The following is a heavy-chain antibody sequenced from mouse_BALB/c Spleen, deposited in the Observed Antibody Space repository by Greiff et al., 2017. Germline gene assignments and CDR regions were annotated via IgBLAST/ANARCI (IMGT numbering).Heavy chain of an antibody. V-gene: IGHV5-9-4*01. CDR1: GFTFSSYA. CDR2: ISSGGSYT. J-gene: IGHJ3*01. Sequence: EVQRVESGGGLVKPGGSLKLSCAASGFTFSSYAMSWVRQSPEKRLEWVAEISSGGSYTYYPDTVTGRFTISRDNAKNTLYLEMSSLRSEDTAMYYCARDDGIFAYWGQGTLVTVSA. CDR3: ARDDGIFAY.